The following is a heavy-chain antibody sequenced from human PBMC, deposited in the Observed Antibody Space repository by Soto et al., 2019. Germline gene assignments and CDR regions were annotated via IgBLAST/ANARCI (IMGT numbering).Heavy chain of an antibody. CDR1: GFTFSSYD. CDR3: SRSDGSGSDY. J-gene: IGHJ4*02. V-gene: IGHV3-13*01. CDR2: IGTAGDT. D-gene: IGHD3-10*01. Sequence: EVQLVESGGGLVQPGGSLRLSCAASGFTFSSYDRHWVRQATGQGLEWVSAIGTAGDTYYPGSVKGRFTISRENAKNSLYLQMSSLRAEDWAVYYFSRSDGSGSDYWGQGSLVTFS.